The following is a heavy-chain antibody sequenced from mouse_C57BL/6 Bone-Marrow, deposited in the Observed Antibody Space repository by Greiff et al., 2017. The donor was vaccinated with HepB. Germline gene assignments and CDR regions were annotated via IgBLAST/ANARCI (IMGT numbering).Heavy chain of an antibody. D-gene: IGHD2-4*01. J-gene: IGHJ4*01. CDR3: AINDSLYAMDY. CDR2: IWRGGST. V-gene: IGHV2-5*01. CDR1: GFSLTSYG. Sequence: VKVVESGPGLVQPSQSLSITCTVSGFSLTSYGVHWVRQSPGKGLEWLGVIWRGGSTNYNAAFMSRLSITKDNSKSQVFFKMNSLQADDTAIYYCAINDSLYAMDYWGQGTSVTVSS.